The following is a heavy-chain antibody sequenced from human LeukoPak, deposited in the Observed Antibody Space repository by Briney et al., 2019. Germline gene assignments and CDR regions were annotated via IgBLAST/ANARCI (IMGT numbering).Heavy chain of an antibody. CDR2: INPNSGGT. Sequence: ASVKVSCKASGYTFTSYGISWVRQAPGQGLEWMGWINPNSGGTNYAQKFQGRVTMTRDTSISTAYMELSRLRSDDTAVYYCARISYYYDSSDYWGQGTLVTVSS. CDR1: GYTFTSYG. J-gene: IGHJ4*02. V-gene: IGHV1-2*02. CDR3: ARISYYYDSSDY. D-gene: IGHD3-22*01.